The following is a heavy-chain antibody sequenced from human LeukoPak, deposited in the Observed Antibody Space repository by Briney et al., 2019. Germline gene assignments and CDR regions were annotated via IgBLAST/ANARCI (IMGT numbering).Heavy chain of an antibody. J-gene: IGHJ6*02. CDR3: AKDINGALNYDWYGMDV. V-gene: IGHV3-9*01. CDR2: ISWNSGSI. Sequence: PGGSLRLSCAASGFTFDDYAMHWVRQAPGKGLEWVSGISWNSGSIGYADSVKGRFTISRDNARNSLYLQMNSLRAEDTALYYCAKDINGALNYDWYGMDVWSQGTTVTVSS. D-gene: IGHD3-3*01. CDR1: GFTFDDYA.